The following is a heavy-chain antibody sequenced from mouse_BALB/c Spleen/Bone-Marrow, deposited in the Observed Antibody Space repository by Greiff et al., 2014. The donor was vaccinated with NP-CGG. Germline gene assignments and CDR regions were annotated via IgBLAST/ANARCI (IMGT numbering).Heavy chain of an antibody. V-gene: IGHV1-9*01. Sequence: QVQLKESGADLMKPGASVKISCKATGYRFNSYWIEWVKQRPGHGLEWIGEILPGSGSTNFSEKFKGKATFTAYTSSNTAYMQISSLTSEDSAVYYCARLGIRSFDYWGQGTTLTVSS. CDR3: ARLGIRSFDY. J-gene: IGHJ2*01. CDR1: GYRFNSYW. CDR2: ILPGSGST. D-gene: IGHD3-1*01.